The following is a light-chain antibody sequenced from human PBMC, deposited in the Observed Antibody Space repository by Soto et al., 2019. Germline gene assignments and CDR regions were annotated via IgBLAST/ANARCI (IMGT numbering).Light chain of an antibody. CDR1: QSVSSW. J-gene: IGKJ5*01. CDR2: DAS. Sequence: IQMTQSPSTLSASVGDRVTITCRASQSVSSWLTWYQQKPGKAPKLLIYDASNLESGVPSTFGGSGSGTEFTLTISSLQPDDVATYFCQQYNSYPNTFGQGTRQEIK. V-gene: IGKV1-5*01. CDR3: QQYNSYPNT.